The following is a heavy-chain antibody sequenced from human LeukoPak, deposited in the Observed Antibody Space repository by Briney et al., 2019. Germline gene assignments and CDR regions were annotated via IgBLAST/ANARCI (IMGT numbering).Heavy chain of an antibody. CDR1: GYSFTRHW. CDR2: IYPGDSDT. D-gene: IGHD2-21*02. Sequence: GESLKISCKGSGYSFTRHWIGWVRQMPGKGLEWMGIIYPGDSDTRYSPSFQGQVTISADKSISTAYLQWSSLKASDTAMYYCASAYCGGDCYSTPYYYGMDVWGQGTTVTVSS. V-gene: IGHV5-51*01. J-gene: IGHJ6*02. CDR3: ASAYCGGDCYSTPYYYGMDV.